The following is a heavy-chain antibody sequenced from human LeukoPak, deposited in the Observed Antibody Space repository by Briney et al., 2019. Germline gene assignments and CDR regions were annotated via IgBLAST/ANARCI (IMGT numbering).Heavy chain of an antibody. Sequence: ASVKVSYKVSGYTLTELSMHWVRPPPGKGLAWMGGFDPEDGETIYAQKFQGRVTMTEDKSTDTAYMELSSLRSEDTAVYYCATLWFGELFPIMDVWGKGTTVTVSS. CDR1: GYTLTELS. CDR2: FDPEDGET. V-gene: IGHV1-24*01. D-gene: IGHD3-10*01. J-gene: IGHJ6*04. CDR3: ATLWFGELFPIMDV.